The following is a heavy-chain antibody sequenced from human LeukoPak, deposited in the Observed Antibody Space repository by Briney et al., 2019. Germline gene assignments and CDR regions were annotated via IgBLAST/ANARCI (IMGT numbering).Heavy chain of an antibody. D-gene: IGHD3-10*01. CDR3: ASNYGSGSLRPFDP. CDR2: INHSGST. J-gene: IGHJ5*02. CDR1: GGSFSGYY. Sequence: SETLSLTCAVYGGSFSGYYWSWIRQPPGKGLEWIGEINHSGSTNYNPSLKSRVTISVDTSKNQFSLKLSSVTAADTAVYYCASNYGSGSLRPFDPWGQGTLVTVSS. V-gene: IGHV4-34*01.